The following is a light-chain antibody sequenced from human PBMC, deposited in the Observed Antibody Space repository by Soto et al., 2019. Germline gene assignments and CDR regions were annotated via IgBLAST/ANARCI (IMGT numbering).Light chain of an antibody. CDR3: HQYGSSPRT. J-gene: IGKJ1*01. CDR2: GAS. CDR1: QSVSGN. Sequence: EIVMTQSPATLSVSPGERATLSCRASQSVSGNLAWYQQKPGQAPRLLIYGASTGATGIPARFSGSGSGTDFTLTISRLEPEDFAVYYCHQYGSSPRTFGQGTKVEIK. V-gene: IGKV3-15*01.